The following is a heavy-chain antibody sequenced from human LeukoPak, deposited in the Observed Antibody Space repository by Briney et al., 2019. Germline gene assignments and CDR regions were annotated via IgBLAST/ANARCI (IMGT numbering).Heavy chain of an antibody. V-gene: IGHV3-7*01. D-gene: IGHD2-15*01. CDR1: GFTFSSYW. J-gene: IGHJ4*02. Sequence: AGGSLRLSCAASGFTFSSYWMSWVRHAPGKGLEGVANIKEDGSEKYYVDSVTGRFTISRDNAKNSLNLQMNSLRAEDTAVYYCARYCSSGSCYDYWGQGTLVTVSS. CDR2: IKEDGSEK. CDR3: ARYCSSGSCYDY.